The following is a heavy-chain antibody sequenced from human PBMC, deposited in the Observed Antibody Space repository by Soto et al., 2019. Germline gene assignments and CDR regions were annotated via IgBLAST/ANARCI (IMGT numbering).Heavy chain of an antibody. V-gene: IGHV4-4*07. CDR3: VRDGTKTLRDWFDP. CDR1: GASISGYY. D-gene: IGHD1-1*01. CDR2: IYATGTT. J-gene: IGHJ5*02. Sequence: QVQLQESGPGLVKPSETLSLTCTVSGASISGYYWSWIRKSAGKGLEGIGRIYATGTTDYNPSLKSRVMMSVDTSKKPFSLRLRSVTAADTAVYYCVRDGTKTLRDWFDPWGQGISVTVSS.